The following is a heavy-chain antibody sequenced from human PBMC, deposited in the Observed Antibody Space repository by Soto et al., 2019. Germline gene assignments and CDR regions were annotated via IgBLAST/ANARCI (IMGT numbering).Heavy chain of an antibody. CDR3: ARVRIVVSAALTTYDP. Sequence: GASVKVSCKASGYTFTSYGVSWLRQAPGQGLEWMGWISARNGDTKYAPKFQGRVTMTTDTSTSTVYMEVRSLRSDDTAVYYCARVRIVVSAALTTYDPWGQGTLVTVSS. V-gene: IGHV1-18*04. CDR2: ISARNGDT. CDR1: GYTFTSYG. J-gene: IGHJ5*02. D-gene: IGHD2-2*01.